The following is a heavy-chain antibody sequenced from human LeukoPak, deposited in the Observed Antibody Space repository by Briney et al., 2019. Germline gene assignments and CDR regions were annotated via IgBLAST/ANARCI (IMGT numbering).Heavy chain of an antibody. J-gene: IGHJ3*02. CDR1: GFTSADYC. D-gene: IGHD5-12*01. CDR2: INWNGGST. CDR3: ARSIVAIRDAFDS. Sequence: GGSLRLSCAAYGFTSADYCMSWVSQAQGNVLEWVSGINWNGGSTGYADSVKARFSSSRDNAKNSLYLQVDSLRAEDTALYYCARSIVAIRDAFDSWGQGKMVTVSS. V-gene: IGHV3-20*04.